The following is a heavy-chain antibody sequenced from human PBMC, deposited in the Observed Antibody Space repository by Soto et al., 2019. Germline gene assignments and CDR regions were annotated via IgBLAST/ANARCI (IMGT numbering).Heavy chain of an antibody. CDR2: RYYSEST. CDR1: GGSITTGGYY. V-gene: IGHV4-31*02. Sequence: SETLSLTCTVSGGSITTGGYYWSWIRQLPGKGLEWIGHRYYSESTYYNPSLKSRVSISLDTSKNQFSLTLSFVTAAYTAMYYCARTKSSGGSCYSWSLDYWGQGTPVTVSS. J-gene: IGHJ4*02. CDR3: ARTKSSGGSCYSWSLDY. D-gene: IGHD2-15*01.